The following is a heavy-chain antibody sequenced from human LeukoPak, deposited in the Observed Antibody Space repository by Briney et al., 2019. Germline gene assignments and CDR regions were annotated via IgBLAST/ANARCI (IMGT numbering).Heavy chain of an antibody. CDR3: AKTYYYDRSGLIMRGAAFDI. D-gene: IGHD3-22*01. CDR2: IYYNGSA. J-gene: IGHJ3*02. CDR1: GGSISNGANF. Sequence: PSQTLSLTCTVSGGSISNGANFWSWIRQLPGKGLEWIGYIYYNGSAYYNPSLKSRVTISLDTSKTQFSLKLSSVTAADTALYYCAKTYYYDRSGLIMRGAAFDIWGQGTGVIVSS. V-gene: IGHV4-31*03.